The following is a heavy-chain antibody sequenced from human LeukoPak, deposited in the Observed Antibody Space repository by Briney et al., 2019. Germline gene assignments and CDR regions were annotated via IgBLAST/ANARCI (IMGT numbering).Heavy chain of an antibody. J-gene: IGHJ4*02. D-gene: IGHD3-3*02. V-gene: IGHV4-4*07. CDR3: ARHGYTASHIFLDY. CDR1: ADSINSYY. Sequence: SETLSLPCTVSADSINSYYWGWVRQPAGRGLEWIGRIYTTWRADYDPSLQSRVTMSVDTSQKQFSLNLRSVTAADTAFYFCARHGYTASHIFLDYWSQGTLVIVSS. CDR2: IYTTWRA.